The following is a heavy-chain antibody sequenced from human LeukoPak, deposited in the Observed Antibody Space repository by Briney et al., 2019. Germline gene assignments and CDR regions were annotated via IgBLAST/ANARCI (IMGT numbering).Heavy chain of an antibody. V-gene: IGHV3-23*01. D-gene: IGHD3-10*01. CDR3: AKGHYYGSGSLDY. CDR2: IGGRDGST. CDR1: GFTFSSYG. J-gene: IGHJ4*02. Sequence: GGSLRLSCAAPGFTFSSYGMSWVRQAPGKGLEWVSAIGGRDGSTYYADSVKGRFTISRDNSKNTLYVQMNSLRAEDTAVYYCAKGHYYGSGSLDYWGQGTLVTVSS.